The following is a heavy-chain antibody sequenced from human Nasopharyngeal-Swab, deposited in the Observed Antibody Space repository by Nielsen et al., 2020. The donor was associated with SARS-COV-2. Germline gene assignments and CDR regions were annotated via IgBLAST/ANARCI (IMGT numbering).Heavy chain of an antibody. J-gene: IGHJ4*02. Sequence: SDTLSLTSTVSGGSISTYYWSWIRQPPGKGLTWIGFISSSGSTNYNPSLKSRVTISVDTSKKQFSLHLSSVTAADTAVYYCARGADGDVYTHWGQGTLVTVSS. V-gene: IGHV4-59*07. CDR3: ARGADGDVYTH. CDR2: ISSSGST. D-gene: IGHD5-24*01. CDR1: GGSISTYY.